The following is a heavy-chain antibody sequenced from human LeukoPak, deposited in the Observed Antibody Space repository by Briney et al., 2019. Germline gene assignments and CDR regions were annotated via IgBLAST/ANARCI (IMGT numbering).Heavy chain of an antibody. CDR2: VSSDGNGK. V-gene: IGHV3-30*04. J-gene: IGHJ4*02. Sequence: GRSRRLSCAASGFTFSDYAMHWVRQAPGKGLEWVAVVSSDGNGKYFADAVKGRFTISRDNSKNTLYLQMNSLRPEDTGVYFGASKEYFGSGTYYHFWGQGTLVTVSS. D-gene: IGHD3-10*01. CDR3: ASKEYFGSGTYYHF. CDR1: GFTFSDYA.